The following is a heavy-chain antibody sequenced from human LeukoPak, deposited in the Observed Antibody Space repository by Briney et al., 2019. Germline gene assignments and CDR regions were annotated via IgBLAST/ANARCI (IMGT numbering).Heavy chain of an antibody. Sequence: GGSLRLSCAASGFTFSSYVMSWVRQAPGKGLEWVSAISGSGGSTYYADSVKGRFTISRDNSKNTLYLQMNSLRAEDTAVYYCAKDPGYDILTGYYSYWGQGTLVTVSS. CDR1: GFTFSSYV. D-gene: IGHD3-9*01. J-gene: IGHJ4*02. CDR3: AKDPGYDILTGYYSY. V-gene: IGHV3-23*01. CDR2: ISGSGGST.